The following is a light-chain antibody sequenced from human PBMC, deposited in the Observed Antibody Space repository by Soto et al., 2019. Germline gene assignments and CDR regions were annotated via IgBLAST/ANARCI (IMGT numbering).Light chain of an antibody. CDR2: DAS. CDR1: QTVRNNY. J-gene: IGKJ4*01. Sequence: EFVLTQSPGTLSLSPGERATLSCRASQTVRNNYLAWYQQKPGQAPRLLIYDASSRATGIPDRFSGGGSGTDFTLTISRLEPEDFAVYYCQQFSSYRVTFGGGTKVDIK. V-gene: IGKV3-20*01. CDR3: QQFSSYRVT.